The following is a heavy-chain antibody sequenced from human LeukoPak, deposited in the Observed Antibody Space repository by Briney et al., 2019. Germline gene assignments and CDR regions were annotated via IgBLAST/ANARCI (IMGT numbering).Heavy chain of an antibody. J-gene: IGHJ4*02. V-gene: IGHV4-39*01. CDR1: GGSISSSSYY. CDR2: IYYSGST. Sequence: PETLSLTCTVSGGSISSSSYYWGWIRQPPGKGLEWIGSIYYSGSTYYNPSLKSRVTISVDTSKNQFSLKLTSVTAADTAVYYCARPLRGPAGIFDFWGQGTLVTVSS. CDR3: ARPLRGPAGIFDF. D-gene: IGHD3-10*01.